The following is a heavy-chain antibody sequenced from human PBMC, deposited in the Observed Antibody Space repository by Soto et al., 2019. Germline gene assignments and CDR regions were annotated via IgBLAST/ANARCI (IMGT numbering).Heavy chain of an antibody. D-gene: IGHD3-22*01. V-gene: IGHV1-18*01. CDR2: ISAYNGNT. J-gene: IGHJ5*02. CDR1: GYSFATSG. Sequence: EASVKVSCKASGYSFATSGISWVRQAPGQGLEWMGWISAYNGNTNYEQKLQDRVTMTTDTSTSTAYLELRSLRSDDTAVYYCARAGHYYDSSGYATWGQGTLVTVSS. CDR3: ARAGHYYDSSGYAT.